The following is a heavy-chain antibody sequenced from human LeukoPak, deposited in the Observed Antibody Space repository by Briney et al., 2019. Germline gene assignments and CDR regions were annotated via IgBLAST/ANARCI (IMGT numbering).Heavy chain of an antibody. CDR1: GGSFSGYY. V-gene: IGHV4-34*01. J-gene: IGHJ5*02. Sequence: PSETLSLTCAVYGGSFSGYYWSWIRQPPGKGLEWIGEINHSGSTNCNPSLKSRVTISVDTSKNQFSLKLSSVTAADTAVYYCARERFCSGGSYYRRSNWFDPWGQGTLVTVSS. CDR2: INHSGST. CDR3: ARERFCSGGSYYRRSNWFDP. D-gene: IGHD2-15*01.